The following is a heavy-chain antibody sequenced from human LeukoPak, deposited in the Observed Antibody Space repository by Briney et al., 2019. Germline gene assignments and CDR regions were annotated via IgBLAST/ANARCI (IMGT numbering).Heavy chain of an antibody. V-gene: IGHV4-4*02. CDR2: IYHSGST. Sequence: PSGTLSLTCAVSGGSISSSNWWSWVRQPPGKGLEWIGEIYHSGSTNYNPSLKSRVTISVDKSKNQFSLKLSSVTAADTAVYYCARGRGPFYYGSGSSFDYWGQGTLVTVSS. CDR3: ARGRGPFYYGSGSSFDY. CDR1: GGSISSSNW. J-gene: IGHJ4*02. D-gene: IGHD3-10*01.